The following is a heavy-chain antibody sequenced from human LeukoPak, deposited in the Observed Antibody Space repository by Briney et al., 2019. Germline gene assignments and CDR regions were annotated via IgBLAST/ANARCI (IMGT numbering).Heavy chain of an antibody. CDR2: LFSGGTP. CDR1: GXTVSSNF. D-gene: IGHD4-23*01. V-gene: IGHV3-53*01. CDR3: VRGTTVATLYSFDY. J-gene: IGHJ4*02. Sequence: GGSLRLSCAVSGXTVSSNFMSWVRQAPGKGLEWVSVLFSGGTPYYADSVKGRFTISRDKSKNTLFLQMDSLRVEDTAVYYCVRGTTVATLYSFDYWGQGTVVTVSS.